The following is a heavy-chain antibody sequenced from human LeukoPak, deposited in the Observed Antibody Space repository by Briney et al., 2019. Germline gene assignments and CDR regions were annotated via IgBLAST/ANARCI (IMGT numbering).Heavy chain of an antibody. CDR3: AKNSRWGSQSAFDI. V-gene: IGHV3-23*01. J-gene: IGHJ3*02. CDR1: GFTFSSYA. Sequence: GGSLRLSCAASGFTFSSYAMSWVRQAPGKGLELVSSISGSGGSTYYADSVQGRVTISRDNFKNTLYLQMNSLRAEDTAVYYCAKNSRWGSQSAFDIWGQGTMVTVSS. D-gene: IGHD3-16*01. CDR2: ISGSGGST.